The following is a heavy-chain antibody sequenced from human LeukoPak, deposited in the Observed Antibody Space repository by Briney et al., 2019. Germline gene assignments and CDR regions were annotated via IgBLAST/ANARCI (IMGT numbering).Heavy chain of an antibody. CDR1: GFTFDDYA. Sequence: GGSLRLSCAASGFTFDDYAMHWVRQAPGKGLEWVSGISWNSGSIGYADSVKGRFTISRDNAKNSLYLQMNSLRAEDTALYYCAKDMMVGSSGWYDHWGQGTLVTVSS. J-gene: IGHJ5*02. CDR2: ISWNSGSI. V-gene: IGHV3-9*01. D-gene: IGHD6-19*01. CDR3: AKDMMVGSSGWYDH.